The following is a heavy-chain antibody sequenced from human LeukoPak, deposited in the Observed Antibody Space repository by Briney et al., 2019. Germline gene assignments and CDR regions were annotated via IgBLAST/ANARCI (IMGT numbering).Heavy chain of an antibody. D-gene: IGHD6-19*01. CDR2: IYYSGST. CDR3: ARERVAGTVSWFDP. Sequence: PSETLSLTCTVSGGSISSYYWSWIRQPPGKGLEWIGYIYYSGSTNYNPSLKSRVTISVDTSKNQFSLKLSSVTAADTAVYYCARERVAGTVSWFDPWGQGTLVTVSS. J-gene: IGHJ5*02. V-gene: IGHV4-59*01. CDR1: GGSISSYY.